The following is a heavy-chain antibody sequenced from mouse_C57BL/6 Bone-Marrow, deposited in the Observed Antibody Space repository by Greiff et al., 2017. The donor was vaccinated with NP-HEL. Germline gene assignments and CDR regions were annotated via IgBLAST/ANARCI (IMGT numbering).Heavy chain of an antibody. CDR3: ARYMGRRGFAY. CDR1: GYTFTSYG. Sequence: QVQLQQSGAELARPGASVKLSCKASGYTFTSYGISWVKQRTGQGLEWIGEIYPRSGNTYYIEKFKGKATLTADKSSSTAYMELRSLTSEDSAVYFCARYMGRRGFAYWGQGTLVTVSA. CDR2: IYPRSGNT. D-gene: IGHD1-1*02. J-gene: IGHJ3*01. V-gene: IGHV1-81*01.